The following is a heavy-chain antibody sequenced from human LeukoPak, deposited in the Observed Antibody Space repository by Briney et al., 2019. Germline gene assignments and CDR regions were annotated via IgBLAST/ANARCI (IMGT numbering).Heavy chain of an antibody. V-gene: IGHV3-9*01. CDR3: TRDIGSGQSFNYFGMDV. Sequence: PGGSLRLSCAASGFTFDDYAMHWGRQVPGKGLEWVSGISWNSVSIAYVDSVKGRFTISRDSAKNSLYLQMNNLRTEDTALYYCTRDIGSGQSFNYFGMDVWGQGTTVTVSS. CDR1: GFTFDDYA. J-gene: IGHJ6*02. CDR2: ISWNSVSI. D-gene: IGHD3-10*01.